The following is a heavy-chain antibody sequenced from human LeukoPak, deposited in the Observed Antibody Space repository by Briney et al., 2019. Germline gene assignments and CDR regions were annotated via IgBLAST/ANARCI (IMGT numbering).Heavy chain of an antibody. V-gene: IGHV5-51*01. CDR3: ASQVEMATIRGVDAFDI. Sequence: GESLQISCQGSGYGFTSYWIGWVRPMPGKGLEWMGIIYPGDSDTRYSPSFQGQVTISADKSISTAYLQWSSLKASDTAMYYCASQVEMATIRGVDAFDICGQGTMVTVSS. CDR2: IYPGDSDT. J-gene: IGHJ3*02. CDR1: GYGFTSYW. D-gene: IGHD5-24*01.